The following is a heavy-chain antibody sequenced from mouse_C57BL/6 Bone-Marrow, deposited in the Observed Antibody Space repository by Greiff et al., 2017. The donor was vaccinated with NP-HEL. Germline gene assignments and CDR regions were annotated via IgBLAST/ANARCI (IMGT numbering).Heavy chain of an antibody. CDR1: GFTFSSYA. D-gene: IGHD2-5*01. V-gene: IGHV5-9-1*02. J-gene: IGHJ3*01. CDR3: TREDYSNPWFAY. CDR2: ISSGGDYI. Sequence: EVMLVESGEGLVKPGGSLKLSCAASGFTFSSYAMPWVRQTPEKRLEWVAYISSGGDYIYYADTVKGRFTISRDNARNTLYLQMSSLKSEDTAMYYCTREDYSNPWFAYWGQGTLVTVSA.